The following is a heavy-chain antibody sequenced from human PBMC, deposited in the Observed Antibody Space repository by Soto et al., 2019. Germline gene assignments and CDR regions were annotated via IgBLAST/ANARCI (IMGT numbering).Heavy chain of an antibody. CDR2: ISSTGSTT. J-gene: IGHJ4*02. Sequence: PGGSLRLSCAASGFTFSDYHMSWIRQAPGKGLEWVSYISSTGSTTYYADSVRGRFTMSRDNAKRSLYLQVNSLRADDTAVYFCARGGQTYYFDDWGQGTLVTVSS. V-gene: IGHV3-11*01. CDR3: ARGGQTYYFDD. CDR1: GFTFSDYH.